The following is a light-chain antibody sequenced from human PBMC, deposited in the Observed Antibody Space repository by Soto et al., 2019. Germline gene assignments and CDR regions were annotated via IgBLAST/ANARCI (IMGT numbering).Light chain of an antibody. V-gene: IGKV3-15*01. J-gene: IGKJ2*01. CDR2: DAS. CDR1: QSVDRN. Sequence: EIVMTQSPATLSVSPGERATLSCRASQSVDRNFAWYQQKPGQAPRLLIYDASIRATGFPARFSGSGSGTEITLTISSLQSEDFAVYYCHQYNTWPYTFGQGTKLEI. CDR3: HQYNTWPYT.